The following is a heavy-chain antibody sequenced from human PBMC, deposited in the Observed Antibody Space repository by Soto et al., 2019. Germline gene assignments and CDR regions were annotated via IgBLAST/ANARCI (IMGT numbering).Heavy chain of an antibody. Sequence: QVQLVESGGGVDQPGRSLRLSCAASGFTFSYYALHWVRQPPGKGLEWVAVISYDGTKTFYADSVEGRFTISRDNSKNTLSLQMNSLRPEDTAVYYCARSGWLYYYYGMDVWGQGTTVTVSS. CDR2: ISYDGTKT. J-gene: IGHJ6*02. V-gene: IGHV3-30*04. D-gene: IGHD6-19*01. CDR1: GFTFSYYA. CDR3: ARSGWLYYYYGMDV.